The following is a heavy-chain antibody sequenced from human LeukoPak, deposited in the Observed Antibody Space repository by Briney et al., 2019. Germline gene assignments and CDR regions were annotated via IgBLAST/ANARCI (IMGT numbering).Heavy chain of an antibody. CDR1: VFTFSSYA. V-gene: IGHV3-15*01. D-gene: IGHD3-10*01. J-gene: IGHJ4*02. CDR3: TRQRAGAFDY. CDR2: ILSKTDGGTA. Sequence: GGSLRLSCAASVFTFSSYAMSWVRQAPGKGLEWVGRILSKTDGGTANYAAPVKGRFTISRDDSKDTVYLQMNSLKSKDTAANYCTRQRAGAFDYWGQGTLVTVSS.